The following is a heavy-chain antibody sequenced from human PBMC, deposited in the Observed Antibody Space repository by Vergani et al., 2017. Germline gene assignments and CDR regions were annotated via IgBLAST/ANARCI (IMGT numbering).Heavy chain of an antibody. V-gene: IGHV3-9*01. D-gene: IGHD6-13*01. CDR2: INWNSDSI. CDR3: VKDIAASGTYWYFDL. J-gene: IGHJ2*01. Sequence: VQLVESGGGLVQPGRSLRLSCAASGFTFDDYAMHWVRQAPGKGLEWVSGINWNSDSIAYADSVKGRFTISRDNAKNSPYLQMNSLRAEDTALYYCVKDIAASGTYWYFDLWGRGTLVTVSS. CDR1: GFTFDDYA.